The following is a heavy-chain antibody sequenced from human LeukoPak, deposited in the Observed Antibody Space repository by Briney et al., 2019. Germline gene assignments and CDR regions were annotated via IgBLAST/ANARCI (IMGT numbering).Heavy chain of an antibody. CDR3: AREGTTVTHFDY. CDR2: IYYSGST. Sequence: PSETLSLTCTVSGGSISSYYWSWIRQPPGKGLEWIGYIYYSGSTNYNPSLKSRVTISVDTSKNQFSLKLSSVTAADKAVYYCAREGTTVTHFDYWGQGTLVTVSS. J-gene: IGHJ4*02. V-gene: IGHV4-59*01. CDR1: GGSISSYY. D-gene: IGHD4-17*01.